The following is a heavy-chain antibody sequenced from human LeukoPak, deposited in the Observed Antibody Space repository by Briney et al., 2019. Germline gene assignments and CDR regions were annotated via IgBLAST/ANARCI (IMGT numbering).Heavy chain of an antibody. CDR1: GFTFDDYA. J-gene: IGHJ4*02. Sequence: PGRSLRLSCAASGFTFDDYAMHWVRQAPGKGLEWVSGISWNSGSIGYADSVKGRFTISRDNAKNSLYLQMNSLRAEDTAVYYCAKDEAVLWFGTQWYWGQGTLVTVSS. CDR2: ISWNSGSI. CDR3: AKDEAVLWFGTQWY. V-gene: IGHV3-9*01. D-gene: IGHD3-10*01.